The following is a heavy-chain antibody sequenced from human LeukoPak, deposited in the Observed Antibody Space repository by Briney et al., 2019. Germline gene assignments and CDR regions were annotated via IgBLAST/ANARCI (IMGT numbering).Heavy chain of an antibody. D-gene: IGHD2-2*01. CDR1: GFTFNNYG. J-gene: IGHJ6*03. CDR3: AKGYCSSTSCSHYYYYYYYMDV. Sequence: GGSLRLSCAASGFTFNNYGMNWVSQAPGRGLEWVLTISGSGGSTYYADSVKGRFTISRDNSKNTLYLQMNSVRAEDTAVYYCAKGYCSSTSCSHYYYYYYYMDVWGKGTTVTISS. CDR2: ISGSGGST. V-gene: IGHV3-23*01.